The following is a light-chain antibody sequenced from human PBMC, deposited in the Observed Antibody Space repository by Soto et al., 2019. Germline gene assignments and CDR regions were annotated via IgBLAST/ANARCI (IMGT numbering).Light chain of an antibody. V-gene: IGKV1-33*01. J-gene: IGKJ5*01. CDR1: QDISNY. Sequence: DIQMTQSPSSLSASVGDRVPITCQARQDISNYLNWYQQKPGKAPKLLIYDASNLETGVPSGFSGSGSVTDFNFNISSLQPEDIATYYCQPYYNLPIPFCQGTRLEI. CDR2: DAS. CDR3: QPYYNLPIP.